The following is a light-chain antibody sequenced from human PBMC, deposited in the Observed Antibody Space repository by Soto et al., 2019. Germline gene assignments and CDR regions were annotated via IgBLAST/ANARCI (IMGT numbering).Light chain of an antibody. CDR3: SSYAISNTRV. V-gene: IGLV2-14*03. Sequence: QSALTQPASVFGSPGQTITISCTGTSSDVGGYNSVSWYQQYPGKAPQLVIYDVSYRPSGISSRFSGSKSGNTASLTVSGLQAEDEADYYCSSYAISNTRVFGGGTKLTVL. CDR2: DVS. J-gene: IGLJ2*01. CDR1: SSDVGGYNS.